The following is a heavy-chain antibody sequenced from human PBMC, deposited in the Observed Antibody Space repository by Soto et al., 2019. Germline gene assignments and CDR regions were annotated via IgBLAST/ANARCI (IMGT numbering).Heavy chain of an antibody. D-gene: IGHD3-10*01. CDR1: GASITYGAYS. CDR3: ARGGGFDAFDY. J-gene: IGHJ4*02. V-gene: IGHV4-30-2*01. Sequence: QLQLHMSGSGLVKPSQTLSLTCTVSGASITYGAYSWSWIRQTPGKGLEWIGYINHLETTFYNPSLERRLTLAIDRTKNQFSLNLKSMSAADRAVYFCARGGGFDAFDYWGQGILVTVSS. CDR2: INHLETT.